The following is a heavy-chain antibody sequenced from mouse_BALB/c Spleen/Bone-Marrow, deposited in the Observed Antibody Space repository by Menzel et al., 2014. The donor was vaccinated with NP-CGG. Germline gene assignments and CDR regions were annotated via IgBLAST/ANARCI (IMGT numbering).Heavy chain of an antibody. J-gene: IGHJ4*01. V-gene: IGHV14-3*02. D-gene: IGHD2-2*01. Sequence: EVQLQQSGAELVKPGASVELSCTASGFNIKDTYMHWVKQRPEQGLEWIGRIDPANGNTKYDPKFQGKATITADTSSNTADLQLSSLTSEDTAVYYCAGGWLPSYAMDYWGQGTSVTVSS. CDR1: GFNIKDTY. CDR3: AGGWLPSYAMDY. CDR2: IDPANGNT.